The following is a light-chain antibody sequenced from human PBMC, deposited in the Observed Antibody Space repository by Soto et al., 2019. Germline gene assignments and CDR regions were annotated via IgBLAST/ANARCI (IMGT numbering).Light chain of an antibody. Sequence: QPVLTQPASVSGSPGQSITISCTGTSSNVGGYNYVYWYQQHPGKAPKLMIDDVSDRPSGISDRFSGSKSGNTASLTISGLQSEDEADYYCASYKSGITPYVFGTGTKLTVL. CDR3: ASYKSGITPYV. CDR2: DVS. J-gene: IGLJ1*01. V-gene: IGLV2-14*03. CDR1: SSNVGGYNY.